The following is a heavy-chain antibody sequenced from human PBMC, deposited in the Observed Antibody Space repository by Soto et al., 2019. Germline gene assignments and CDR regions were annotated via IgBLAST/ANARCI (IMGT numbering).Heavy chain of an antibody. CDR3: ARARYSNYLCDYYYYGMDV. CDR2: IIPIFGTA. Sequence: QVQLVQSGAEVKKPGSSVKVSCKASGGTFSSYAISWVRQAPGQGLEWMGGIIPIFGTANYAQKFQGRVTITADESTSTAYMELSSLRSEDTAVYYCARARYSNYLCDYYYYGMDVWGQGTTVTVSS. V-gene: IGHV1-69*12. D-gene: IGHD4-4*01. CDR1: GGTFSSYA. J-gene: IGHJ6*02.